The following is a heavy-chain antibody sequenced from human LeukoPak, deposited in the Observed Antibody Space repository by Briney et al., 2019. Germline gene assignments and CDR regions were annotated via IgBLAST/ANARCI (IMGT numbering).Heavy chain of an antibody. CDR3: ARTANFAAGYYIDY. CDR1: GFIFSSYT. Sequence: GGSLRLSCAASGFIFSSYTMNWLRQARGKWVEWVSSISGSSRHKYYADSVKGRFTISRDNAKSSLYLQMNSLRAEDTAMYYCARTANFAAGYYIDYWGQGTLVTVPS. CDR2: ISGSSRHK. J-gene: IGHJ4*02. V-gene: IGHV3-21*01. D-gene: IGHD6-13*01.